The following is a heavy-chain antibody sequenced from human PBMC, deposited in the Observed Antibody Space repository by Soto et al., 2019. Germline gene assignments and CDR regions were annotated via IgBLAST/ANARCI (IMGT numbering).Heavy chain of an antibody. CDR3: ARKQAGYFYGIDY. Sequence: PSATLSLTCTVCSGSITGGGYYWSWIRQHPGKGLEWLGYIYDSGSTFYNPSLKSRITLSVDTSKNQFSLKLSSVTVADTAVYFCARKQAGYFYGIDYWGQGTLVTVS. D-gene: IGHD3-10*01. CDR1: SGSITGGGYY. V-gene: IGHV4-31*03. J-gene: IGHJ4*02. CDR2: IYDSGST.